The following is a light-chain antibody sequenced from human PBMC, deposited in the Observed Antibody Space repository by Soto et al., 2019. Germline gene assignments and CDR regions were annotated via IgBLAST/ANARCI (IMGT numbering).Light chain of an antibody. V-gene: IGLV2-14*01. J-gene: IGLJ1*01. CDR3: SSYTSSSTYV. CDR2: EVS. Sequence: QSVLTQPASVSGSPGQSMTISCTGTSSDVGGYIYVSWYQQHPGKAPKLMIYEVSSRPSGVSNRFSGSKSGNTASLTISGLQAEDEADYYCSSYTSSSTYVFGAGTKLTVL. CDR1: SSDVGGYIY.